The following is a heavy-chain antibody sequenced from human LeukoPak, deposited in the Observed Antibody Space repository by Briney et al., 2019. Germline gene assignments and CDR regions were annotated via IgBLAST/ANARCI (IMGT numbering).Heavy chain of an antibody. CDR2: ISGGGLTT. D-gene: IGHD2-2*01. J-gene: IGHJ6*04. CDR3: ARGGEDIVVVPAADYYYGMDV. CDR1: GFTSSSFA. V-gene: IGHV3-23*01. Sequence: PGGSLRLSCTASGFTSSSFAMSWVRQAPGKGLEWVSSISGGGLTTYHADSLNGRFTISRDNSKNTLYLQMNSLRAEDTAVYYCARGGEDIVVVPAADYYYGMDVWGKGTTVTVSS.